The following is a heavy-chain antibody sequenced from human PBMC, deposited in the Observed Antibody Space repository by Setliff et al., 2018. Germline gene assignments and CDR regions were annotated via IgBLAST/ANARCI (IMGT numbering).Heavy chain of an antibody. Sequence: SETLSLTCTVSGGSISSGGYYWTWIRQHPGKGLEWIGHIYYSGTTYYNPSLKSRVSMSVDTSKNHFSLKLTSATATDTAVYYCARDRFDSAIDYWGQGTLVTVSS. D-gene: IGHD3-16*01. CDR3: ARDRFDSAIDY. CDR1: GGSISSGGYY. CDR2: IYYSGTT. J-gene: IGHJ4*02. V-gene: IGHV4-31*03.